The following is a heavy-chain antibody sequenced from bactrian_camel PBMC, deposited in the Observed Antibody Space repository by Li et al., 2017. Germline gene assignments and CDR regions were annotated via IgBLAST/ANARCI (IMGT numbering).Heavy chain of an antibody. V-gene: IGHV3S44*01. CDR2: MTGLGTTI. Sequence: VQLVESGGGLVQPGGSLKLSCAASGFHFETSAMRWIRQAPGQGVEWIAGMTGLGTTIVYADSVKGRATISRDNGKMTLFLNLNDLKIEDTAMYYCSKGYRPLGNGKTWVTWERGQGTQVTVS. D-gene: IGHD3*01. CDR1: GFHFETSA. J-gene: IGHJ4*01.